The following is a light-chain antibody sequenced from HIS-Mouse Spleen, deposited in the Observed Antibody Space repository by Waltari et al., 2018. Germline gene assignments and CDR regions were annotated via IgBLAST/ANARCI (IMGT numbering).Light chain of an antibody. CDR3: YSTDSSGNHRV. CDR1: ALPTNY. J-gene: IGLJ2*01. CDR2: EDS. V-gene: IGLV3-10*01. Sequence: SYELTQPPSVSVSPGQTARITCSGDALPTNYAYWYQQKSGQAPVLVIYEDSKRPSGIPWRFSGSSSGTMATLTISGAQVEDEADYYCYSTDSSGNHRVFGGGTKLTVL.